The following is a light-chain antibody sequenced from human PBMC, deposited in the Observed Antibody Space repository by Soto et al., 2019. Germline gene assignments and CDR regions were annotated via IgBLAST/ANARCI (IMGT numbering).Light chain of an antibody. CDR3: QQYSSSPFT. CDR2: GAS. J-gene: IGKJ5*01. V-gene: IGKV3-20*01. CDR1: QRVSSSF. Sequence: EIVLTQSPGTLSLSPGERATLSCRASQRVSSSFLAWFQQKPGQAPRLPIYGASSSATGIPDRFSGSGSGTDFTLTISRLEPEDFGVYYCQQYSSSPFTLGQGTRLEIK.